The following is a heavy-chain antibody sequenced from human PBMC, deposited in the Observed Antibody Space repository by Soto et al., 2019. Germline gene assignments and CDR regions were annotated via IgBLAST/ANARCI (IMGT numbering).Heavy chain of an antibody. V-gene: IGHV4-39*07. CDR1: GGSISSSSYY. CDR3: ARDFPAFDC. Sequence: PSETLSLTCTVSGGSISSSSYYWGWIRQPPGKGLEWIGSIYYSGSTYYNPSLKSRVTISVDTSKNQFSLKLTSVTAADTAVYYCARDFPAFDCWGQGTLVTVPQ. J-gene: IGHJ4*02. CDR2: IYYSGST. D-gene: IGHD2-2*01.